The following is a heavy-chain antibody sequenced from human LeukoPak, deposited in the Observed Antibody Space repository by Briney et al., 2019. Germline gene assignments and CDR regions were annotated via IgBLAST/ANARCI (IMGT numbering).Heavy chain of an antibody. V-gene: IGHV3-30-3*01. CDR1: GFTFSSYA. Sequence: GGSLRLSCAASGFTFSSYAMHWVRQAPGKGLEWVAVISYDGSNKYYADSVKGRFTISRDNSKNTLYLQMNSLRAEDTAVYYCARCLAYCGGDCYDYWGQGTLVTVSS. J-gene: IGHJ4*02. D-gene: IGHD2-21*01. CDR2: ISYDGSNK. CDR3: ARCLAYCGGDCYDY.